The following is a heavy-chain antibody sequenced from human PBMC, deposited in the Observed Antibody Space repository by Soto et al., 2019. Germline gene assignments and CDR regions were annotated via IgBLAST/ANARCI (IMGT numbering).Heavy chain of an antibody. CDR1: GGSISSGGYS. V-gene: IGHV4-30-2*01. J-gene: IGHJ5*02. Sequence: KSSETLSLTCAVSGGSISSGGYSWSWIRQPPGKGLEWIGYIYHSGSTYYNPSLKSRVTISVDRSKNQFSLKLSSVTAADTAVYYCARSHHLYYDISPPWFDPWGQGTLVTVSS. D-gene: IGHD3-9*01. CDR2: IYHSGST. CDR3: ARSHHLYYDISPPWFDP.